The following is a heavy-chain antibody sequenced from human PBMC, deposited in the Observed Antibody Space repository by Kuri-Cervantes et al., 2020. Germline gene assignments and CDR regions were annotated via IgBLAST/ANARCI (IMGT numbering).Heavy chain of an antibody. CDR3: ARGSGSYYNVWFDP. CDR2: IYYSGST. J-gene: IGHJ5*02. D-gene: IGHD3-10*01. CDR1: GGSISSGDYY. V-gene: IGHV4-30-4*02. Sequence: SETLSLTCTVSGGSISSGDYYWSWIRQPPGKGLEWIGYIYYSGSTYYNPSLKSRVTISVDTSKNQFSLKLSSVTAADTAVYYCARGSGSYYNVWFDPWGQGTLVTVSS.